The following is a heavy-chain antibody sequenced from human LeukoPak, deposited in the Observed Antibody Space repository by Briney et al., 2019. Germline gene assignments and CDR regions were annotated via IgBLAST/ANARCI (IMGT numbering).Heavy chain of an antibody. D-gene: IGHD5-18*01. CDR2: IKQDGSEK. J-gene: IGHJ4*02. Sequence: GGSLRLSCAASGFTFSGYWMSWVRQAPGKGLEWVANIKQDGSEKNYVDSVKGRFIISRDNAENSMYLQMNSLRAEDTGEYYCARVGYRGFDDWGQGTLVTVSS. CDR1: GFTFSGYW. CDR3: ARVGYRGFDD. V-gene: IGHV3-7*03.